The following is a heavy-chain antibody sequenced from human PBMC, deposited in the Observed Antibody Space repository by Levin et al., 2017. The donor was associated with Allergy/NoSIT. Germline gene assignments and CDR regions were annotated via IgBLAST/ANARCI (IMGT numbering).Heavy chain of an antibody. CDR3: ARAGYSYGYRGWFDP. V-gene: IGHV1-2*02. D-gene: IGHD5-18*01. Sequence: GASVKVSCKASGYTFTGYYMHWVRQAPGQGLEWMGWINPNSGGTNYAQKFQGRVTMTRDTSISTAYMELSRLRSDDTAVYYCARAGYSYGYRGWFDPWGQGTLVTVSS. J-gene: IGHJ5*02. CDR1: GYTFTGYY. CDR2: INPNSGGT.